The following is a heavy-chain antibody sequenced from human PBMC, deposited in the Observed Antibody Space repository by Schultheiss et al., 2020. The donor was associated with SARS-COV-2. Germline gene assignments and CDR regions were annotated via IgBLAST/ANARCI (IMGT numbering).Heavy chain of an antibody. CDR2: FDPEDGET. J-gene: IGHJ3*02. CDR1: GYTFTSYG. V-gene: IGHV1-24*01. Sequence: ASVKVSCKASGYTFTSYGISWVRQAPGKGLEWMGGFDPEDGETIYAQKFQGRVTMTEDTSTDTAYMELSSLRSEDTAVYYCATGVMFDIWGQGTMVTVSS. D-gene: IGHD5/OR15-5a*01. CDR3: ATGVMFDI.